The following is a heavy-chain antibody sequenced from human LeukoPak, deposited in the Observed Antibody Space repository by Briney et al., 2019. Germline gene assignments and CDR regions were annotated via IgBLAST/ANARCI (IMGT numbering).Heavy chain of an antibody. J-gene: IGHJ4*02. D-gene: IGHD3-10*01. CDR3: ARDLDYYGSGSYSDY. CDR1: GFTFSSHG. CDR2: ISPSGGIT. Sequence: PGGSLRLSCAASGFTFSSHGMNWVRQAPGKGLEWVSGISPSGGITYYTDSVKGRFTISRDNSKNTVSLQMNSLRAEDTAVYYCARDLDYYGSGSYSDYWGQGTLVTVSS. V-gene: IGHV3-23*01.